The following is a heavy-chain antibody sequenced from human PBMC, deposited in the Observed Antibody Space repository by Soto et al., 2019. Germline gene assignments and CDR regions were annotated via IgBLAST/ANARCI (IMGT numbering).Heavy chain of an antibody. D-gene: IGHD6-19*01. Sequence: PSETLSLTCTVSGGSISSGGYYWSWIRQHPGKGLEWIGYIYYSGSTYYNPSLKSRVTISVDTSKNQFSLKLSSVTAADTAVYYCARGESSGWSGENWFDTWGQGTLVTVSS. CDR1: GGSISSGGYY. CDR2: IYYSGST. CDR3: ARGESSGWSGENWFDT. V-gene: IGHV4-31*03. J-gene: IGHJ5*02.